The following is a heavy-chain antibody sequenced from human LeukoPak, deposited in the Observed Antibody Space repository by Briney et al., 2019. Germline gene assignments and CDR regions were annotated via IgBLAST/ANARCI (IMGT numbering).Heavy chain of an antibody. CDR3: AKDFGDQVGLFDY. Sequence: GGSLRLSCAASGFTFSDYGMHWVRQAPGKGLEWVALISYDGGNKYYTDSVKGRFTISRDNSKNTLYLQMNSLRAEDTAVYYCAKDFGDQVGLFDYWGQGTLVTVSS. J-gene: IGHJ4*02. CDR2: ISYDGGNK. D-gene: IGHD3-16*01. V-gene: IGHV3-30*18. CDR1: GFTFSDYG.